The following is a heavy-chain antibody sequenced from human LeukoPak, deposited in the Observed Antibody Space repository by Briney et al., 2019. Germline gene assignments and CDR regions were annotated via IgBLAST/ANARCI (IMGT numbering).Heavy chain of an antibody. CDR1: GYTFTNYA. CDR3: ASYRSLSGFPKTNNWFGP. CDR2: INTNTGNP. D-gene: IGHD3-22*01. V-gene: IGHV7-4-1*02. J-gene: IGHJ5*02. Sequence: ASVKVSCKASGYTFTNYALNWVRQAPGQGLEWMGWINTNTGNPTYAQGFTGRFVFSLDTSVSTAYLQISSLKAEDTAVYYCASYRSLSGFPKTNNWFGPWGQGTLVTVSS.